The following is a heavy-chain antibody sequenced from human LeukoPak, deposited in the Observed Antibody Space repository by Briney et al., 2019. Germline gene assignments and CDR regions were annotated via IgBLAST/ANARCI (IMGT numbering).Heavy chain of an antibody. V-gene: IGHV4-4*07. D-gene: IGHD6-19*01. CDR3: ARRDISSGWSFDH. CDR2: IHTSGST. Sequence: AETLSLTCTVSGGPISNYHWSWIRQPAGKGLEWISQIHTSGSTNYNPPLKSRVSMSIDTPENQLSLTIRSVTAADTAVYYCARRDISSGWSFDHWGQGTLVTVSS. J-gene: IGHJ4*02. CDR1: GGPISNYH.